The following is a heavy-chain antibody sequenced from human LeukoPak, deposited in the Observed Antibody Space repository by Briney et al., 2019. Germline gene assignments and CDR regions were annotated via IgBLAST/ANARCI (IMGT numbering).Heavy chain of an antibody. J-gene: IGHJ5*02. V-gene: IGHV5-51*01. CDR2: IYPGNSDT. CDR3: ARGSGWYNQ. CDR1: GYSFTSYW. D-gene: IGHD6-19*01. Sequence: GESLQISCKGSGYSFTSYWIGCVRQMPGKGLEWMGIIYPGNSDTRYSPSFQGQVTISVDKSINTAYLLWSSLKVSDTAMYYCARGSGWYNQWGQGTLVTVSS.